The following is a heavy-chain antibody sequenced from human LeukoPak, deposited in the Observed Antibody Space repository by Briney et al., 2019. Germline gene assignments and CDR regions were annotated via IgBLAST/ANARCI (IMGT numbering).Heavy chain of an antibody. CDR1: GFTFSDYY. CDR3: ASMGIAAVGAYYFDY. Sequence: GGSLRLSCAASGFTFSDYYMSWIRQAPGQGLEWVSYISRNSYTNYADSVKGRFTISRDNAKNSLYLQMASLRAEDTAVYYCASMGIAAVGAYYFDYWGQGTLVAVSS. V-gene: IGHV3-11*06. CDR2: ISRNSYT. D-gene: IGHD6-13*01. J-gene: IGHJ4*02.